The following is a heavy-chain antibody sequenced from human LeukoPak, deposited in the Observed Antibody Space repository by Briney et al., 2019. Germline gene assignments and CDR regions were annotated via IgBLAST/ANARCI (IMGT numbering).Heavy chain of an antibody. D-gene: IGHD2-15*01. J-gene: IGHJ4*02. Sequence: GGSLRLSCAASGFTFSSYSMNWVRQAPGKGPEWVSSISSDSNYIYYADSVKGRFTISRDNAKNSLYLQMNSLRAEDTAVYYCARDYRRWSEYWGQGTLVTVSS. CDR3: ARDYRRWSEY. CDR2: ISSDSNYI. CDR1: GFTFSSYS. V-gene: IGHV3-21*01.